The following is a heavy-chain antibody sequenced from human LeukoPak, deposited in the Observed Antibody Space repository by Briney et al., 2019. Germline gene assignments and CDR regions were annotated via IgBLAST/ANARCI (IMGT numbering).Heavy chain of an antibody. Sequence: ASVKVSCKASGGTFSSYAISWVRQAPGQGLEWMGRINPNSGGTNYAQKFQGRVTMTRDTSISTAYMELSRLRSDDTAVYYCARYSGSYIQFDYWGQGTLVTVSS. CDR1: GGTFSSYA. D-gene: IGHD1-26*01. J-gene: IGHJ4*02. V-gene: IGHV1-2*02. CDR2: INPNSGGT. CDR3: ARYSGSYIQFDY.